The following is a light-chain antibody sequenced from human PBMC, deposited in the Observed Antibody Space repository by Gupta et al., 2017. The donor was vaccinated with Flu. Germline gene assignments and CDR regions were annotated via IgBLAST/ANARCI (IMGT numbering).Light chain of an antibody. J-gene: IGKJ1*01. CDR2: GAS. CDR3: QQYLSALGT. CDR1: QSSLYKCNNRNY. V-gene: IGKV4-1*01. Sequence: LGERATSNCKSSQSSLYKCNNRNYVAWYQKKAGQPPKLLIYGASSGEAGVPDLISGSGSGTDFTLTSSSLHAEDVVIYCWQQYLSALGTFGQGTKVEI.